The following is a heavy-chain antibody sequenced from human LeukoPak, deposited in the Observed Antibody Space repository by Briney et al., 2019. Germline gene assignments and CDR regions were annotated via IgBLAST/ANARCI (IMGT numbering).Heavy chain of an antibody. Sequence: GGSLRLSCAASGFTFSSYSMNWVRQAPGKGLEWVSYIRSGGSITRYADYVKGRFTISRDNAKNSLYLQMNGLRAEDTALYYCAKGYRATLSGPIDYWGQGTLVTVSS. CDR3: AKGYRATLSGPIDY. D-gene: IGHD1-26*01. CDR2: IRSGGSIT. CDR1: GFTFSSYS. V-gene: IGHV3-48*04. J-gene: IGHJ4*02.